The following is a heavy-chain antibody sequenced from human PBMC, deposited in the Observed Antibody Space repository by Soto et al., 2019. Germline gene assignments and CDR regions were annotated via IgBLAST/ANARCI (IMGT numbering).Heavy chain of an antibody. Sequence: GASVKVSCKASGYTFTSYAMHWVRQAPGQRLEWMGWINAGNGNTKYSQKFQGRVTITRDTSASTAYMELSSLRSEDTAVYYCARGEYCSGGSCGPYGMDVWGQGTTVTVS. CDR3: ARGEYCSGGSCGPYGMDV. CDR2: INAGNGNT. V-gene: IGHV1-3*01. CDR1: GYTFTSYA. J-gene: IGHJ6*02. D-gene: IGHD2-15*01.